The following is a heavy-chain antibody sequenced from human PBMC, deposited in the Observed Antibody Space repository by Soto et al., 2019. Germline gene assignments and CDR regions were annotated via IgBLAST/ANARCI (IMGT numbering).Heavy chain of an antibody. CDR3: ARDRLMATAGTARHYFGLDV. CDR2: IYYSGNT. D-gene: IGHD5-18*01. CDR1: GGSIRSGGYY. V-gene: IGHV4-31*03. Sequence: SETLSLTCTVSGGSIRSGGYYWSWVRQDPRRGLEWIGNIYYSGNTYYNPSLKSRLTISVDTSKNQFSLNLSSVTAADTAVYYCARDRLMATAGTARHYFGLDVWGQGTTVTVSS. J-gene: IGHJ6*02.